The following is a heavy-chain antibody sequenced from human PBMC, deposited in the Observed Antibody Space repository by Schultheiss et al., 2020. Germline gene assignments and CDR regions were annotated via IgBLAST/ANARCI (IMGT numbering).Heavy chain of an antibody. CDR3: ARERGGSDY. CDR1: GFTVSSSY. D-gene: IGHD3-16*01. Sequence: GASLRLSCAASGFTVSSSYMSWIRQAPGKGLEWVAVISYDGGNRHYADSVKGRFTISRDNAKNSLYLQMNSLRAEDTAVYYCARERGGSDYWGQGTRVTVS. J-gene: IGHJ4*02. CDR2: ISYDGGNR. V-gene: IGHV3-30*03.